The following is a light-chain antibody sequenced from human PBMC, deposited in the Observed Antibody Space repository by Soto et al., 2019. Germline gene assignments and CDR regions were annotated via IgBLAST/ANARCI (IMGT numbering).Light chain of an antibody. Sequence: DIPMTQSPPSLSASVVDRVTITCRASQGIGNSLAWYQQKPGTDPKLLIYSASTLKSGVPSRFSGSGSGTDFTLTISSLQPEDVAAYYCQKYNTVPATFGQGTRLAI. CDR3: QKYNTVPAT. CDR2: SAS. CDR1: QGIGNS. J-gene: IGKJ5*01. V-gene: IGKV1-27*01.